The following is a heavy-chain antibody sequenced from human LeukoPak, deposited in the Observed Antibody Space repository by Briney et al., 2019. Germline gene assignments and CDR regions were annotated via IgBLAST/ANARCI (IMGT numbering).Heavy chain of an antibody. CDR2: IYYSGST. J-gene: IGHJ6*03. V-gene: IGHV4-59*01. CDR3: ARVRCSSTSCYLGYYMDV. CDR1: GGSISSYY. Sequence: SETLSLTCTVSGGSISSYYWSWIRQPPGKGLEWIGYIYYSGSTNYNPSLKSRITISVDTSKSQFSLKLSSVTAADTAVYYCARVRCSSTSCYLGYYMDVWGKGTTVTVSS. D-gene: IGHD2-2*01.